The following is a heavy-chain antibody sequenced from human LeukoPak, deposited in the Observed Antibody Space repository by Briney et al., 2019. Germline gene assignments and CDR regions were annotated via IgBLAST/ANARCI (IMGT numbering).Heavy chain of an antibody. CDR3: AREPYYYDSSGHIPGAFDI. CDR1: GGSFSGYY. J-gene: IGHJ3*02. V-gene: IGHV4-34*01. D-gene: IGHD3-22*01. Sequence: SETLSLTCAVYGGSFSGYYWSWIRQPPGKGLEWIGEINHSGSTNYNPSLKSRVTISVDTSKNQFSLKLSSVTAADTAVYYCAREPYYYDSSGHIPGAFDIWGQGTMVTVSS. CDR2: INHSGST.